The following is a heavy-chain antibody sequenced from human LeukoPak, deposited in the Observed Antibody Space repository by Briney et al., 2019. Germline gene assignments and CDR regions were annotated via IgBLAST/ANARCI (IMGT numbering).Heavy chain of an antibody. CDR1: GGSISSYY. D-gene: IGHD4-17*01. Sequence: SETLSLTCTVSGGSISSYYWSWIRQPPGKGLEWIGYIYSSGSTNYNPSLKSRVTISVDTSKNQFSLKLSSVTAADTAVYYCAREIYGDHHFDYWGQGTLVTVSS. J-gene: IGHJ4*02. V-gene: IGHV4-59*01. CDR3: AREIYGDHHFDY. CDR2: IYSSGST.